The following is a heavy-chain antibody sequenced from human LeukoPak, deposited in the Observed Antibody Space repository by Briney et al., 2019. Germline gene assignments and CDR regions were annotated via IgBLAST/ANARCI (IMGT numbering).Heavy chain of an antibody. D-gene: IGHD6-19*01. CDR1: GFTFSSYS. Sequence: GGSLRLSCAASGFTFSSYSMNWVRQAPGKGLEWVSSISSSSSYIYYADSVKGRFTISRDNAKNSLYLQMNSLRAEDTAMYYCAKVRDTRDWYKDAFDVWGQGTRVTVSS. V-gene: IGHV3-21*04. CDR2: ISSSSSYI. CDR3: AKVRDTRDWYKDAFDV. J-gene: IGHJ3*01.